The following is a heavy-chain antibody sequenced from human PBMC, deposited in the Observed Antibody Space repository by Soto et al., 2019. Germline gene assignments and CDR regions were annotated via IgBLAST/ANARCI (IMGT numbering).Heavy chain of an antibody. D-gene: IGHD4-4*01. J-gene: IGHJ4*02. V-gene: IGHV3-48*01. Sequence: GGSLRLSCAASGVTFCSYAMGWVRQAPGKGLEWVSYISSRRSTIYYADSVKGRFTISRDNAQNTLYLQMNSLRAEDTAVYYCASILTTVTKPFDYWGQGTLVTVSS. CDR3: ASILTTVTKPFDY. CDR1: GVTFCSYA. CDR2: ISSRRSTI.